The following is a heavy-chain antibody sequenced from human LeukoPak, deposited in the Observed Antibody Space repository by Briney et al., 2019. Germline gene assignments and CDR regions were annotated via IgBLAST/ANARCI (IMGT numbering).Heavy chain of an antibody. J-gene: IGHJ3*02. CDR2: ISGSGGST. CDR1: GFTFSSYA. D-gene: IGHD5-12*01. CDR3: AREVVGGYSGSDDAFDI. V-gene: IGHV3-23*01. Sequence: GGSLRLSCAASGFTFSSYAMSWVRQAPGKGLEWVSAISGSGGSTYYADSVKGRFTISRDNAKNSLYLQMNSLRAEDTAVYYCAREVVGGYSGSDDAFDIWGQGTMVTVSS.